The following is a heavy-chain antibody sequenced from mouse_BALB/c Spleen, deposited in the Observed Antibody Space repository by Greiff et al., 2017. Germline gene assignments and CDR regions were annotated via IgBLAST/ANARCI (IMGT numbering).Heavy chain of an antibody. CDR1: GFTFSSYG. CDR3: ARAPDGYFDY. J-gene: IGHJ2*01. D-gene: IGHD2-3*01. V-gene: IGHV5-6-3*01. CDR2: INSNGGST. Sequence: EVKLVESGGGLVQPGGSLKLSCAASGFTFSSYGMSWVRQTPDKRLELVATINSNGGSTYYPDSVKGRFTISRDNAKNTLYLQMSSLKSEDTAMYYCARAPDGYFDYWGQGTTLTVSS.